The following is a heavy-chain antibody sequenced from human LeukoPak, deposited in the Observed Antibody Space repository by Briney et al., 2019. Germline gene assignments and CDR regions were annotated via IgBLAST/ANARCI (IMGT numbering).Heavy chain of an antibody. V-gene: IGHV4-34*01. Sequence: SETLSLTCAVYGGSFSGYYWSWIRQPPGKGLEWIGEINHSGSTNYNPSLRSRVTISVDTSKNQFSLELSSVTAADTAVYYCARTFRVLYGLDPWGQGTLVTVSS. CDR2: INHSGST. J-gene: IGHJ5*02. D-gene: IGHD2-8*01. CDR1: GGSFSGYY. CDR3: ARTFRVLYGLDP.